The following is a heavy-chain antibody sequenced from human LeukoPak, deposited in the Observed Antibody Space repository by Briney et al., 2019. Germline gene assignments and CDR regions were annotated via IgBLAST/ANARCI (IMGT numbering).Heavy chain of an antibody. CDR3: ARLNWDDGEVSGFDQ. CDR2: INSDGSST. V-gene: IGHV3-74*01. J-gene: IGHJ5*02. CDR1: GFTFSSYW. D-gene: IGHD1-26*01. Sequence: GGSLRLSCAASGFTFSSYWMHWVRQAPGKGLVWVSRINSDGSSTSYADSVKGRFTISRDNAKNTLYLQMNILRVEDTALYYCARLNWDDGEVSGFDQWGQGILVTVSS.